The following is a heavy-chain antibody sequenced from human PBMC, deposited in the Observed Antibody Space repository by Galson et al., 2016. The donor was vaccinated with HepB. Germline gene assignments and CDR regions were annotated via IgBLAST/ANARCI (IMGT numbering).Heavy chain of an antibody. D-gene: IGHD5-24*01. CDR1: GYSFITHW. CDR2: IYPSDSDT. J-gene: IGHJ3*02. Sequence: QSGAEVNKPGASLTISCKGSGYSFITHWIVWVRQMPGEGLEWMGIIYPSDSDTRYSPSFQDQVTTSADKSISTACLQWSSLKASYTAMYYCASAYNHKRGGVAFDIWGQGTVVTVSS. CDR3: ASAYNHKRGGVAFDI. V-gene: IGHV5-51*03.